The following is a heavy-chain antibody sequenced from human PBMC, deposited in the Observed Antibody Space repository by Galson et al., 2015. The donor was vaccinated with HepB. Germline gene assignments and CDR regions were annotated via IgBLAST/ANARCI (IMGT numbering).Heavy chain of an antibody. J-gene: IGHJ3*02. V-gene: IGHV3-21*01. CDR3: ARDGITMIVVATNAFDI. CDR1: GFTFSSYS. D-gene: IGHD3-22*01. Sequence: SLRLSCAASGFTFSSYSMNWVRQAPGKGLEWVSSISSSSSYIYYADSVKGRFTISRDNAKNSLYLQMNSLRAEDTAVYYCARDGITMIVVATNAFDIWGQGTMVTVSS. CDR2: ISSSSSYI.